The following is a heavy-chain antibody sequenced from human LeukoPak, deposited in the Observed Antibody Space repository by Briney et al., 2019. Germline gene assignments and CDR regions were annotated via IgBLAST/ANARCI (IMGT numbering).Heavy chain of an antibody. V-gene: IGHV4-4*02. CDR2: IYHSGTS. Sequence: SETLSLTCTVSGGSISSNNWWNWVRQPPGKGLEWIGEIYHSGTSNYNPSLKSRVTISLDKSKNQFSLRLNSVTAADTAVYYCVRDMGSSTSKDWGQGALVTVSS. CDR3: VRDMGSSTSKD. D-gene: IGHD2-2*01. J-gene: IGHJ4*02. CDR1: GGSISSNNW.